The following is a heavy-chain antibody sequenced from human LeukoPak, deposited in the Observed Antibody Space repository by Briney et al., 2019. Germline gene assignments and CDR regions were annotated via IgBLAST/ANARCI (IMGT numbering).Heavy chain of an antibody. CDR1: SCSISSGDYY. CDR2: ICYSGST. D-gene: IGHD3-10*01. Sequence: PSETLSLTCTVTSCSISSGDYYWSWIRQPPGKGLEWIGYICYSGSTYYNPSLKSRVTISLDTSENQFSLKLSSVTAADTAVYYCARDGYYGSGSPHYMDVWGKGTTVTVSS. V-gene: IGHV4-30-4*08. J-gene: IGHJ6*03. CDR3: ARDGYYGSGSPHYMDV.